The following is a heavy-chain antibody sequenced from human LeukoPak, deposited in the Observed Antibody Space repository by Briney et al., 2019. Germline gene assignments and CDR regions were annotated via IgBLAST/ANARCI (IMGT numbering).Heavy chain of an antibody. D-gene: IGHD3-16*02. V-gene: IGHV3-11*04. CDR2: ITTGNKV. Sequence: GGSLRLSCGSSGFTFSNYYMSWIRQAPGKGLAWVSYITTGNKVYYADSVKGRFSISRDSAKNSLYLQMNSLRVEDTAVYYCARSLGELSLAAAYWGQGILVTVSS. J-gene: IGHJ4*02. CDR1: GFTFSNYY. CDR3: ARSLGELSLAAAY.